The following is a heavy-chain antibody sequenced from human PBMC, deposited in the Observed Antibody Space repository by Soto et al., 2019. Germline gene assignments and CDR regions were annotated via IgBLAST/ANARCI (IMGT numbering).Heavy chain of an antibody. Sequence: SETLSLTCAVYGGSFSGYYWSWIRQPPGKGLEWIGEINHSGSTNYNPSLKSRVTISVDTSKNQFSLKLSSVTAADTAVYYCARGTEIYDYIWGSYRSNWFDPWGQGTLVTVSS. CDR1: GGSFSGYY. J-gene: IGHJ5*02. CDR2: INHSGST. CDR3: ARGTEIYDYIWGSYRSNWFDP. D-gene: IGHD3-16*02. V-gene: IGHV4-34*01.